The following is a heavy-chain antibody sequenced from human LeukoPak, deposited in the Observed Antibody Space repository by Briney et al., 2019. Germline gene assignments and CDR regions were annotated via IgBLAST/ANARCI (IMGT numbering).Heavy chain of an antibody. Sequence: ASVKVSCKASGYTFTNNYLHWVRQAPGQGLEWTGMIYPRDGSTSYAQNVQGRVTVTRDTSTTTVHMELRGLRSEDTAVYYCARDQEGFDYWGQGTVVTVSS. CDR1: GYTFTNNY. CDR3: ARDQEGFDY. V-gene: IGHV1-46*01. J-gene: IGHJ4*02. CDR2: IYPRDGST.